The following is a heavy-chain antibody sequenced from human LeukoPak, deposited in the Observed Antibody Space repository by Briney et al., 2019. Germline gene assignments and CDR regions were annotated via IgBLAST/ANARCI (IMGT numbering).Heavy chain of an antibody. CDR1: GFTFSSYG. CDR2: IRYDGSNK. Sequence: GGSLRLSCAASGFTFSSYGMHWVRQAPGKGLEWVAFIRYDGSNKYYADSVKGRFTISRDNSKNTLYLQMNSLRAEDTAVYYCARAPLPIAAAGIDYWGQGTLVTVSS. V-gene: IGHV3-30*02. J-gene: IGHJ4*02. D-gene: IGHD6-13*01. CDR3: ARAPLPIAAAGIDY.